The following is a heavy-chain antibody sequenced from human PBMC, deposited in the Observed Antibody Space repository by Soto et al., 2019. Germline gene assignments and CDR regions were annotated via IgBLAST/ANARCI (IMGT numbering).Heavy chain of an antibody. CDR3: ARDQNPYYDSSGYSLDAFDI. CDR1: GYTFTSYD. J-gene: IGHJ3*02. CDR2: MNPNSGNT. V-gene: IGHV1-8*01. Sequence: ASVKVSCKASGYTFTSYDINWVRQATGQGLEWMGWMNPNSGNTGYAQKFQGRVTMTRNTSISTAYMELSSLRSEDTAVYYCARDQNPYYDSSGYSLDAFDIWGQGTMVTVSS. D-gene: IGHD3-22*01.